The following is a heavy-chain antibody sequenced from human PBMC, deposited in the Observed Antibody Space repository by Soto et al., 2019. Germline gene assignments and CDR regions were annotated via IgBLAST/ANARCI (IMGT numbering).Heavy chain of an antibody. CDR3: ARGEAFDY. Sequence: ASVKVSCKASGYTFTKFGISWVRQAPGQGLEWMGWISAYNGNTNYAQKFQGRFTVSRDNSKNTLYLQMNYLRPEDTAVYYCARGEAFDYWGQGTLVTVSS. CDR1: GYTFTKFG. V-gene: IGHV1-18*01. CDR2: ISAYNGNT. J-gene: IGHJ4*02.